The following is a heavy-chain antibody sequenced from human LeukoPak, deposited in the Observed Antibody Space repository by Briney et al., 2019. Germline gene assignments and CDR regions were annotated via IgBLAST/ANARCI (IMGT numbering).Heavy chain of an antibody. J-gene: IGHJ4*02. CDR3: ARDQEAFDY. CDR2: INLKSGST. CDR1: GGTFIGYC. Sequence: ASVTVSCKASGGTFIGYCMHWVRQAPGQGLEWMGRINLKSGSTNYAQKFQGRVTMTRDTSISTAYMEMTRLRSEDTAVYYCARDQEAFDYWGQGTLVTVSS. V-gene: IGHV1-2*06.